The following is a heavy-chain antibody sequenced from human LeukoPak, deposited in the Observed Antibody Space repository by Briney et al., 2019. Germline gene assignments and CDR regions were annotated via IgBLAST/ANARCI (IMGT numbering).Heavy chain of an antibody. CDR2: IYYSGST. CDR3: ARLGCSSTSCATSPDC. CDR1: GGSISSGGYY. D-gene: IGHD2-2*01. V-gene: IGHV4-31*03. Sequence: SQTLSLTCTVSGGSISSGGYYWSWIRQHPGKGLEWIVYIYYSGSTYYNPSLKSRVTISVYTSKNQFSLKLSSVTAADTAVYYCARLGCSSTSCATSPDCWGQGTLVTVSS. J-gene: IGHJ4*02.